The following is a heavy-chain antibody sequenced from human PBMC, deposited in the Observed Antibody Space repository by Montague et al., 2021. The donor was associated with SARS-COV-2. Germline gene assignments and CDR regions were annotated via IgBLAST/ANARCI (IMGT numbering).Heavy chain of an antibody. D-gene: IGHD1-14*01. Sequence: FLRLSCAASGFTFSSYAMHWVRQAPGKGLEWVAVISYDGSNKYYADSVKGRFTISRDNSKNTLYLQMNSLRAEDTAVYYCAREEPTWAFDIWGQGTMVTVSS. J-gene: IGHJ3*02. CDR2: ISYDGSNK. CDR3: AREEPTWAFDI. CDR1: GFTFSSYA. V-gene: IGHV3-30-3*01.